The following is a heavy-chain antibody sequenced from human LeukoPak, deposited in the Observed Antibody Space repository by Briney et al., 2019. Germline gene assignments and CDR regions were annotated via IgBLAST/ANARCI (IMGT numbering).Heavy chain of an antibody. CDR3: AKDKGREGDY. D-gene: IGHD1-26*01. CDR2: ISSDGSEE. J-gene: IGHJ4*02. CDR1: GFTFSKYG. Sequence: GGSLRLSCAVSGFTFSKYGMHWVRQAQGKGLEWVAVISSDGSEEYYADSVKGRFTISRDNSMNTLYLQMNSLRVEDTAVYYCAKDKGREGDYWGQGSLVTVSS. V-gene: IGHV3-30*18.